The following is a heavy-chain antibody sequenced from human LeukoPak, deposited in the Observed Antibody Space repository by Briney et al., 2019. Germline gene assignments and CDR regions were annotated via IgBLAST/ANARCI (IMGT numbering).Heavy chain of an antibody. CDR2: ISSSSTI. J-gene: IGHJ4*02. CDR1: GFTFSDFG. Sequence: GGSLRLSCAASGFTFSDFGMNWVRQAPGKELEWFAYISSSSTIDYADSVKGRFTISRDNSKNTLYLQMNSLRAEDTAVYYCAKDFRGYSSGWYYFDYWGQGTLVTVSS. D-gene: IGHD6-19*01. CDR3: AKDFRGYSSGWYYFDY. V-gene: IGHV3-69-1*01.